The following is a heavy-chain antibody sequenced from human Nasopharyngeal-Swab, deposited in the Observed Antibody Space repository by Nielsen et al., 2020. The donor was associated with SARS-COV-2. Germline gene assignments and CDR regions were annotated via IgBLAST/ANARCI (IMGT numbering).Heavy chain of an antibody. CDR2: ISNDGSNK. D-gene: IGHD1-26*01. V-gene: IGHV3-30*18. CDR3: AKEGVVGATTGVRD. CDR1: GFTFSSYG. Sequence: YLKISCAASGFTFSSYGMHWVRPAPGKGLAWVAVISNDGSNKYYADSVKGRFTISRDNSKNTLYLQMHSLRAADTAVYYCAKEGVVGATTGVRDCVQGTLVTVSS. J-gene: IGHJ4*02.